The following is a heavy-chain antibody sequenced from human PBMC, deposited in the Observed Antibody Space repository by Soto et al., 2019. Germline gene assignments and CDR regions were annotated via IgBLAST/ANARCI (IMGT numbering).Heavy chain of an antibody. CDR1: GFTFSSYS. J-gene: IGHJ6*02. D-gene: IGHD4-4*01. CDR2: ISSSSSYI. CDR3: ARDTIPVTIYYYYGMDV. Sequence: GGSLRLSCAASGFTFSSYSMNWVRQAPGKGLGWVSSISSSSSYIYYADSVKGRFTISRDNAKNSLYLQMNSLRAEDTAVYYCARDTIPVTIYYYYGMDVWGQGTTVTVSS. V-gene: IGHV3-21*01.